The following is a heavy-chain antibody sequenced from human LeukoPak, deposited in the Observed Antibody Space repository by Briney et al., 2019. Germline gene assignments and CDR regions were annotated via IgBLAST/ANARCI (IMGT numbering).Heavy chain of an antibody. CDR1: GFTFSSYD. J-gene: IGHJ4*02. CDR3: AKGMGIQLERRGTGYYFDY. V-gene: IGHV3-23*01. D-gene: IGHD1-1*01. CDR2: ITGSGGST. Sequence: GGSLRLSCAASGFTFSSYDMSWVRQAPGKGLEWVSSITGSGGSTYYADSVKGRLTISRDNSKNTLYLQMNNLRAEDTAVYYCAKGMGIQLERRGTGYYFDYWGQGTLVTVSS.